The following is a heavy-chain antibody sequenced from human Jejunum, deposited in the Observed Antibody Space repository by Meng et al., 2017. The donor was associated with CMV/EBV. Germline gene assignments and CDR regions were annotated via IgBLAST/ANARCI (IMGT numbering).Heavy chain of an antibody. CDR3: ARDRTGSYYGTDV. D-gene: IGHD2-15*01. CDR2: VYTDGDT. Sequence: ASGFSVSSNDMGWVRQAPGKGLEWVAVVYTDGDTYHADSVKGRFTMSRDNSQNTLYLQMNNLRADDTAVYYCARDRTGSYYGTDVWGRGTTVTVSS. CDR1: GFSVSSND. J-gene: IGHJ6*02. V-gene: IGHV3-53*01.